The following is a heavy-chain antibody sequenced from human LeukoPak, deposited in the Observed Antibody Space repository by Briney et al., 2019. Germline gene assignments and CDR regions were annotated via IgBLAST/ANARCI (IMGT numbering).Heavy chain of an antibody. D-gene: IGHD5-18*01. J-gene: IGHJ4*02. CDR3: TRHVHNYGIDY. CDR2: INYGGST. V-gene: IGHV4-39*01. CDR1: GGSISSSSYY. Sequence: SETLSLTCTVSGGSISSSSYYWGWFRQPPGKELEWIANINYGGSTYYNPSLKSRVTISADTSKSQFSLKLSSVTAADTAVYYCTRHVHNYGIDYWGQGTLVTVSS.